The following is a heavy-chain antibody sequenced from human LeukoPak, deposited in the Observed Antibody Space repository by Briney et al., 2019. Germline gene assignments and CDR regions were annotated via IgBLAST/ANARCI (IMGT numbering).Heavy chain of an antibody. V-gene: IGHV3-21*01. D-gene: IGHD1-7*01. CDR2: ISGSGSDI. Sequence: GGSLRLSCAASGFTISTFSMNWVRQTPGKGLEWVSAISGSGSDIYYADSVKGRFTISRDNPKRSLYLQMNSLRAEDTAVYYCARRTFPNDAFDVWGQGTVVTVSS. J-gene: IGHJ3*01. CDR3: ARRTFPNDAFDV. CDR1: GFTISTFS.